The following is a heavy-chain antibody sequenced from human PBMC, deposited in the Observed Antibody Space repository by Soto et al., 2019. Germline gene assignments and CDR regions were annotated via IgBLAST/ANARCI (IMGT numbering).Heavy chain of an antibody. CDR2: INPSGGST. V-gene: IGHV1-46*03. Sequence: GASVKVSCKASGYTFTSYYMHWVRQAPGQGLEWMGIINPSGGSTSYAQKFQGRVTMTRDTSTSTVYMELSSLRSEDTAVYYCARDQEGTIFGVGYYYYYMDVWGKGTTVTVSS. D-gene: IGHD3-3*01. CDR1: GYTFTSYY. J-gene: IGHJ6*03. CDR3: ARDQEGTIFGVGYYYYYMDV.